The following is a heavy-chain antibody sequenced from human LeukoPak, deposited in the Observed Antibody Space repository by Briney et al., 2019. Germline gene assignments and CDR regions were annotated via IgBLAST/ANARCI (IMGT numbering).Heavy chain of an antibody. D-gene: IGHD3-22*01. CDR3: ARDSFDSSSYYFDY. CDR1: GFTFSSYG. Sequence: GGSLRLSCAASGFTFSSYGMSWVRQAPGKGMEWVSAISGSGGSTYYADSVKGRFTISRDNSKNTLYLQMNSLRAEDTALYYCARDSFDSSSYYFDYWGQGTLVTVSS. V-gene: IGHV3-23*01. CDR2: ISGSGGST. J-gene: IGHJ4*02.